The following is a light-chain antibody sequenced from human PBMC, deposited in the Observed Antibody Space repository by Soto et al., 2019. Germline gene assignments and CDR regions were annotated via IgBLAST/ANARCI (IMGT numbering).Light chain of an antibody. V-gene: IGKV3-15*01. CDR3: QQYDKWPYT. CDR2: YAS. Sequence: EMVMTQSPATLSVSPGERATLSCRASQNLSRNLAWYQQQPGQAPRLLIFYASTRATGIPARFSGSGPGTDFTLTISSLQSEDFAVYYCQQYDKWPYTFGQGTKLEIK. J-gene: IGKJ2*01. CDR1: QNLSRN.